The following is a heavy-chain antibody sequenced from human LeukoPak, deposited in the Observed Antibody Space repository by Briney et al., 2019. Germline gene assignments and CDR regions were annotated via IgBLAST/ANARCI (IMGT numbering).Heavy chain of an antibody. D-gene: IGHD1-26*01. V-gene: IGHV3-66*01. CDR2: IYTGGST. J-gene: IGHJ6*02. Sequence: GGSLRLCCAASGFTVNSNYMSWVRQAAGKGLEWVSLIYTGGSTYYADSVRGRFTISRDNSKNTLYLQMNSLRAEDTAVYYCAREKGSYHYYYYYGMDVWGQGTTVTVSS. CDR1: GFTVNSNY. CDR3: AREKGSYHYYYYYGMDV.